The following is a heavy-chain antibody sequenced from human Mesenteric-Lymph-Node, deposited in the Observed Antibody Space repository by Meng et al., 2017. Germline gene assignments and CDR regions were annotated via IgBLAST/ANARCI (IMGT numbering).Heavy chain of an antibody. J-gene: IGHJ3*02. V-gene: IGHV4-4*07. Sequence: SETLSLTCTISGDSILSYYWSWIRQPPGKTLEYIGRIYYTGSTNYNPSLKSRLTMSVNTSKNQFSMNLNSVTAADTAVYYCARDVVGFDAFEIWGQGTMVTVSS. CDR2: IYYTGST. CDR1: GDSILSYY. D-gene: IGHD1-26*01. CDR3: ARDVVGFDAFEI.